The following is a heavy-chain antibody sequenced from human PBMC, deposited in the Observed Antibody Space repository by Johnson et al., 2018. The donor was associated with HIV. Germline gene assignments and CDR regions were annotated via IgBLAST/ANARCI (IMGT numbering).Heavy chain of an antibody. CDR2: ISGSGGST. D-gene: IGHD3-22*01. CDR1: GFTFSSYA. V-gene: IGHV3-23*04. Sequence: EVQLVESGGGLVQPGGSLRLSCAASGFTFSSYAMSWVRQAPGKGLEWVSAISGSGGSTYYADSVKGRFTISRENSKNTLYLQMNSLRAEDTAVYYCAKDEGYDSSGYDAFDIWGQGTMVTVSS. CDR3: AKDEGYDSSGYDAFDI. J-gene: IGHJ3*02.